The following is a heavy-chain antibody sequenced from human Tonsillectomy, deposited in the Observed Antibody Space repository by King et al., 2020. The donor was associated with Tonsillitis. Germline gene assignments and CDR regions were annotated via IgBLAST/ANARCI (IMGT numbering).Heavy chain of an antibody. D-gene: IGHD3-10*01. J-gene: IGHJ5*02. CDR2: IYWNDDK. Sequence: QITLKESGPTLVKPTQTLTLTCTFSGFSLSTSGVGVGWIRQPPGKALEWLALIYWNDDKRYRPSLKSRLTITKDTSKNQVVLTMTNMDPVDTGTYYCAHTLTMVRGVIMTGWFDPWGQGTLVTVSS. CDR3: AHTLTMVRGVIMTGWFDP. V-gene: IGHV2-5*01. CDR1: GFSLSTSGVG.